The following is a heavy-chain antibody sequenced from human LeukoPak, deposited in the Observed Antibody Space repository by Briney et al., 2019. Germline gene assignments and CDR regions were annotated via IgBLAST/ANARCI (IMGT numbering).Heavy chain of an antibody. J-gene: IGHJ4*02. CDR3: AKVLRRGMVRENYFDY. D-gene: IGHD3-10*01. V-gene: IGHV3-23*01. CDR2: ISGSGGST. CDR1: GFTFSSYA. Sequence: GRSLRLSCAASGFTFSSYAMSWVRQAPGKGLEWVSAISGSGGSTYCADSVKGRFTISRDNSKNTLYLQMNSLRAEDTAVYYCAKVLRRGMVRENYFDYWGQGTLVTVSS.